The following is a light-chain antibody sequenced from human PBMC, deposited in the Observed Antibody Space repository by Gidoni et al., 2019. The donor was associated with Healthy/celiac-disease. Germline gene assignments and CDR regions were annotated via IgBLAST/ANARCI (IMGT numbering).Light chain of an antibody. CDR2: DAS. Sequence: SASVGDRVTITCQASQDISNYLHWYQQKPGKAPKLLIYDASNLETGVPSRFSGSGSGTDFTFTISSLQPEDIATYYCQQYDNLLTFGGGTKVEIK. J-gene: IGKJ4*01. V-gene: IGKV1-33*01. CDR1: QDISNY. CDR3: QQYDNLLT.